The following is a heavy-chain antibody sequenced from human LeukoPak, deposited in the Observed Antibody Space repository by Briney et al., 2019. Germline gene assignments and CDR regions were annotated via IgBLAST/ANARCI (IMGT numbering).Heavy chain of an antibody. CDR3: ARLTYYYDSSGFFLGWFDP. V-gene: IGHV1-18*01. CDR2: ISAYNGKT. J-gene: IGHJ5*02. CDR1: GYTFTSYG. Sequence: ASVKVSFKASGYTFTSYGIGWVRQAPGQGLEWMGWISAYNGKTNYAQKLQGRVTMTTDTSTSTAYMELRSLRSDDTAVYYCARLTYYYDSSGFFLGWFDPWGQGTLVTVSS. D-gene: IGHD3-22*01.